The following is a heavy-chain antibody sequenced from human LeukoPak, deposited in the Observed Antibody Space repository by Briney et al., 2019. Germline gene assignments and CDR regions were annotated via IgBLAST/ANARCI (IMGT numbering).Heavy chain of an antibody. J-gene: IGHJ4*02. CDR3: ARTGPGIAAVADY. V-gene: IGHV3-66*01. Sequence: GGSLRLSCAASGFTVSSNYMSWVRQAPGKGLEWVSIIYSGGSTYYADSVKGRFTISRDNSKNTLYLQMNSLRAEDTAVYYCARTGPGIAAVADYWGQGTLVTVSS. CDR1: GFTVSSNY. CDR2: IYSGGST. D-gene: IGHD6-13*01.